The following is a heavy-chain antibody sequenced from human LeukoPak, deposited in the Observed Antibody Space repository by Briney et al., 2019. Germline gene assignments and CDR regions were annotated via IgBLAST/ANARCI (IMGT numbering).Heavy chain of an antibody. J-gene: IGHJ5*02. CDR1: GGTFSSYA. V-gene: IGHV1-69*13. D-gene: IGHD1-26*01. CDR3: ARDRIVGAPRQEDWFDP. Sequence: ASVKVSCKASGGTFSSYAISWVRQAPGQGLEWMGGIIPIFGTANYAQKFQGRVTITADESTSTAYMELSSLRSEDTAVYYCARDRIVGAPRQEDWFDPWGQGTLVTVSS. CDR2: IIPIFGTA.